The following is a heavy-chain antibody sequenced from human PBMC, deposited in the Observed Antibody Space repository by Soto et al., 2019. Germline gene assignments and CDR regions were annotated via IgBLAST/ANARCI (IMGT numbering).Heavy chain of an antibody. CDR1: GLSFNIYW. CDR2: INSDGSHT. CDR3: GGGMAGLDV. Sequence: DVQLVESGGGVVQPGGSLRLSCAASGLSFNIYWMHWVRQVPGKGLVWLARINSDGSHTIYVDSVEGRFTISRDNAKNTVFLQMCSMSDEDTGGYSCGGGMAGLDVWGGGATFTVSS. V-gene: IGHV3-74*01. J-gene: IGHJ6*04.